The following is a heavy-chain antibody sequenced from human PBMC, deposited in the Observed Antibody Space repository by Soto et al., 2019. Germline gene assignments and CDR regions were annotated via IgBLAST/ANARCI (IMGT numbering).Heavy chain of an antibody. CDR3: PRALDALMGNVRLRYGMDV. CDR2: IIPIFGTA. CDR1: GGTFSSYA. Sequence: GASVKVSCKASGGTFSSYAISWVRQAPGQGLEWMGGIIPIFGTANYAQKFQGRVTITADESTSTAYMELSSLRSEDTAVYYCPRALDALMGNVRLRYGMDVWGRGTTVTVSS. J-gene: IGHJ6*02. V-gene: IGHV1-69*13. D-gene: IGHD7-27*01.